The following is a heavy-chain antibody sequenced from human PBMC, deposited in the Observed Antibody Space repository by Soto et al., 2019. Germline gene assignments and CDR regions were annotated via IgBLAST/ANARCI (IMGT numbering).Heavy chain of an antibody. CDR3: ARGGGAARLVDY. J-gene: IGHJ4*02. CDR1: GYTFTSYA. V-gene: IGHV1-3*01. Sequence: ASVKVSCKASGYTFTSYAMHWVRQAPGQRLEWMGWINAGNGNTKYSQKFQGRVTITRDTSASTAYMELSSLRSEDTAVYYCARGGGAARLVDYWGQGTLVTVSS. CDR2: INAGNGNT. D-gene: IGHD6-6*01.